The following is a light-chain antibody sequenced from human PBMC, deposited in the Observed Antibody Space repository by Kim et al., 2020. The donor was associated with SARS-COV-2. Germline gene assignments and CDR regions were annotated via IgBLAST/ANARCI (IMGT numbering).Light chain of an antibody. CDR3: QQNYSTPRT. CDR1: QSISSY. J-gene: IGKJ4*01. V-gene: IGKV1-39*01. Sequence: ASVGDRVTITCRASQSISSYLNWYQQKPGKAPKPLIYAASSLQSGVPSKFSGSGSGTDFTLTISSLQPEDFATYYCQQNYSTPRTFGRGTKVDIK. CDR2: AAS.